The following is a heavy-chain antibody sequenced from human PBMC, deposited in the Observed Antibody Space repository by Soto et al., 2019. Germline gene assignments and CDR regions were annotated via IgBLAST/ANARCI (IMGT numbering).Heavy chain of an antibody. CDR3: ARGLPATAILYLPNWFDP. CDR2: IYYSGST. CDR1: GGSISSGGYY. V-gene: IGHV4-31*03. Sequence: QVQLQESGPGLVKPSQTLSLTCTVSGGSISSGGYYWSWIRQHPGKGLEWIGYIYYSGSTYYNPSLKSRVTISVDTSKNQFSLKLSAVTAADTAVYYCARGLPATAILYLPNWFDPWGQGNLVTVSS. J-gene: IGHJ5*02. D-gene: IGHD2-2*02.